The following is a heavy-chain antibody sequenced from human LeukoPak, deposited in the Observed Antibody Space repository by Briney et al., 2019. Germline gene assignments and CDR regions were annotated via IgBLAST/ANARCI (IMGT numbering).Heavy chain of an antibody. Sequence: PSETLSLTCTVSGGSISSYYWSWIRQPPGKGLEWIGYIYYSGSTNYNPSLKSRVTILVDTSKNQFSLKLSSVTAADTVVYYCARERGRDGYNYPFDYWGQGTLVTVSS. J-gene: IGHJ4*02. CDR1: GGSISSYY. CDR3: ARERGRDGYNYPFDY. CDR2: IYYSGST. D-gene: IGHD5-24*01. V-gene: IGHV4-59*01.